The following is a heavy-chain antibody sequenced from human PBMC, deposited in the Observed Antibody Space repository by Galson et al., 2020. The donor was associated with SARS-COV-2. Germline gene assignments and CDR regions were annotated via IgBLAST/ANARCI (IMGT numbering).Heavy chain of an antibody. CDR2: MNPKSGNT. CDR1: GYTFSTYD. D-gene: IGHD2-15*01. CDR3: ARGTVVDSSLDY. V-gene: IGHV1-8*01. Sequence: ASVKVPCKASGYTFSTYDINWVRQATGQGLEWMGWMNPKSGNTGYAQKFQGRVTMTRDTSINTAYMELSSLTSEDTAVYYCARGTVVDSSLDYWGQGTLVTVSS. J-gene: IGHJ4*02.